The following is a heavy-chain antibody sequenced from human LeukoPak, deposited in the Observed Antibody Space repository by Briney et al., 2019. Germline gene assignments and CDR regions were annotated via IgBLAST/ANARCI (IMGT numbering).Heavy chain of an antibody. D-gene: IGHD6-19*01. V-gene: IGHV4-59*01. Sequence: NSSETLSLTCTVSGRSINGYYWSWIRQPPGMGPEWLGYIYFSGSTNYNPSLKSRVTISLDTSKNQPSLRLSSVTAADSAVYYCASSKAVAGTPFDSWGQGTLVTVSS. J-gene: IGHJ4*02. CDR2: IYFSGST. CDR3: ASSKAVAGTPFDS. CDR1: GRSINGYY.